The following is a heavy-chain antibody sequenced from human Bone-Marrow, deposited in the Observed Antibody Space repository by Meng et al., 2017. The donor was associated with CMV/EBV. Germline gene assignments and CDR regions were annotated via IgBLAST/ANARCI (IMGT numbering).Heavy chain of an antibody. CDR2: ISAYNGNT. Sequence: QVHLLQSGAEVKKPGASVKVSCKASGYTFTNYGIIWVRQAPGQGLEWVGWISAYNGNTNYAQNLQGRVTMTTDTSTSTAYMELRSLRSDDTAVYYCARDRGPYQLLIHFDYWGQGTLVTVSS. V-gene: IGHV1-18*01. J-gene: IGHJ4*02. CDR3: ARDRGPYQLLIHFDY. D-gene: IGHD2-2*01. CDR1: GYTFTNYG.